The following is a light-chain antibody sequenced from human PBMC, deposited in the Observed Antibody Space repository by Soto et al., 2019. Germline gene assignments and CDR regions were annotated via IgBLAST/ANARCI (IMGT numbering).Light chain of an antibody. V-gene: IGKV3-20*01. Sequence: EIVLTQSPGTLSLSPGERATLSCRASQSVSSNYLAWYQQKPGQAPRLLIYGASNRATGTPDRFSGNGSGTDFTLTISRLESEDFAVYYCQQYGSSPPITFGQGTRLEIK. CDR2: GAS. CDR1: QSVSSNY. CDR3: QQYGSSPPIT. J-gene: IGKJ5*01.